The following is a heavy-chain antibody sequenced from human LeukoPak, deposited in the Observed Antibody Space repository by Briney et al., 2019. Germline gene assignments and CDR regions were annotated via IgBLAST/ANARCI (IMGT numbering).Heavy chain of an antibody. CDR3: TNIVQYYYGSEFDP. CDR2: IKSKTDGGTT. V-gene: IGHV3-15*01. CDR1: GFTFSNAW. Sequence: PGGSLRLSCAASGFTFSNAWMSWVRQAPGKGLEWVDRIKSKTDGGTTDYAAPVKGRFTISRDDSKNTLYLQMNSLKTEDTAVYYCTNIVQYYYGSEFDPWGQGTLVTVSS. J-gene: IGHJ5*02. D-gene: IGHD3-10*01.